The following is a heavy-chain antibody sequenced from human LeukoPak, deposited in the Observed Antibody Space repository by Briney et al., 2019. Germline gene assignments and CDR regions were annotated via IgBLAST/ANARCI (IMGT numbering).Heavy chain of an antibody. CDR2: IYYSGST. Sequence: PSETLSLTCAVSGGSISSSSYYWGWIRQPPGKGLEWIGSIYYSGSTYYNPSLKSRVTISVDTSKNQFSLKLSSVTAADTAVYYCAREVFLVGAIMQDAFDIWGQGTMVTVSS. CDR3: AREVFLVGAIMQDAFDI. J-gene: IGHJ3*02. CDR1: GGSISSSSYY. V-gene: IGHV4-39*07. D-gene: IGHD1-26*01.